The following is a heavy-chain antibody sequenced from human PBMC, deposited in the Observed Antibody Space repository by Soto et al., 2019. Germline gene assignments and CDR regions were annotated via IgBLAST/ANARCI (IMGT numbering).Heavy chain of an antibody. CDR1: GFSLSTGGMG. CDR2: IYWDGDR. CDR3: VHSLCGRDCLQSYSPHYYYGMDI. Sequence: GPTLVNPTQTLTLTCTFSGFSLSTGGMGVGWIRQPPGKALEWLALIYWDGDRRYRPSLMSRLTIAKDTSKNQVVLTMTNMDPVDTATYYCVHSLCGRDCLQSYSPHYYYGMDIWGQGTTVTV. V-gene: IGHV2-5*02. D-gene: IGHD2-21*02. J-gene: IGHJ6*02.